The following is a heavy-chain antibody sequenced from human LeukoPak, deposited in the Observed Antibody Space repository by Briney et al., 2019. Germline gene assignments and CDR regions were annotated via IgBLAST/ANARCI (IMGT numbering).Heavy chain of an antibody. Sequence: PGGSLRLSCAASGFTFSSYGMHWVRQAPGKGLEWVAFIRYDGSNKYYADSVKGRFTISRDNSKNTLYLQMNSLRAEDTAVYYCAKFYVVPAAIEEDYFDYWGQGTLVTVSS. D-gene: IGHD2-2*01. V-gene: IGHV3-30*02. CDR1: GFTFSSYG. J-gene: IGHJ4*02. CDR2: IRYDGSNK. CDR3: AKFYVVPAAIEEDYFDY.